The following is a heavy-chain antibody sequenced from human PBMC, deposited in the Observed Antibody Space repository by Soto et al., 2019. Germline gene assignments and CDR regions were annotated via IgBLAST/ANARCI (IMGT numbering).Heavy chain of an antibody. D-gene: IGHD2-15*01. J-gene: IGHJ4*02. Sequence: SSETLSLTCTVSGGSISSGDYYWSWIRQPPGKGLEWIGYIYYSGSTYYNPSLKSRVTISVDTSKNQFSLKLSSVTAADTAVYYCVINGGTSNYIDNWCQGAPLPVSS. CDR2: IYYSGST. CDR1: GGSISSGDYY. CDR3: VINGGTSNYIDN. V-gene: IGHV4-30-4*01.